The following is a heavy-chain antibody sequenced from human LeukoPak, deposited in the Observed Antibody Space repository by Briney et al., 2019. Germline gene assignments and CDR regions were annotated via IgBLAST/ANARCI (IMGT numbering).Heavy chain of an antibody. V-gene: IGHV1-2*02. CDR3: ARESAVAGGYFDY. Sequence: ASVKVSCKASGYTFTCYYMHWVRQAPGQGLEWMGWINPNSGGTNYAQKFQGRVTMTRDTSISTAYMELSRLRSDDTAVYYCARESAVAGGYFDYWGQGTLVTVSS. D-gene: IGHD6-19*01. J-gene: IGHJ4*02. CDR1: GYTFTCYY. CDR2: INPNSGGT.